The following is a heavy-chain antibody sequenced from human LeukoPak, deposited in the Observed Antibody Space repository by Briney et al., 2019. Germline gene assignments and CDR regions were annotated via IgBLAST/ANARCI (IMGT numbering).Heavy chain of an antibody. V-gene: IGHV1-69*13. Sequence: SVKVSCKASGGTFSSYGISWVRQAPGQGLEWMGGIIPIFGTANYAQKFQGRVTITADESTSTAYMELSSLRSEDTAVYYCARDHCSSTSCYPWGQGTLVTVSS. CDR2: IIPIFGTA. CDR1: GGTFSSYG. CDR3: ARDHCSSTSCYP. D-gene: IGHD2-2*01. J-gene: IGHJ5*02.